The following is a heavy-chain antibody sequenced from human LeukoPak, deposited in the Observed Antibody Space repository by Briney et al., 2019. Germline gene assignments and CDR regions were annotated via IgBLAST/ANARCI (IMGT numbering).Heavy chain of an antibody. D-gene: IGHD2-2*01. CDR2: IYYSGST. V-gene: IGHV4-39*01. CDR3: ARHPYQLLWLSWFDP. J-gene: IGHJ5*02. Sequence: PSETLSLTCTVSGGSSSSSRYYWGWIRQPPGKGLEWIGSIYYSGSTYYNPSLKSRVTISVNTSKNQFSLKLSSVTAADTAVYYCARHPYQLLWLSWFDPWGQGTLVTVSS. CDR1: GGSSSSSRYY.